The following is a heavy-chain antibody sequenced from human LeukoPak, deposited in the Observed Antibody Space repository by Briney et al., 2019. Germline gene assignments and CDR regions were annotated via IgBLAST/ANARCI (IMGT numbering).Heavy chain of an antibody. D-gene: IGHD6-13*01. CDR3: ARVKRSIAAAGTPCWFDP. J-gene: IGHJ5*02. CDR2: ISPYNGNT. CDR1: GYTFTSYG. V-gene: IGHV1-18*04. Sequence: GASVKVSCKASGYTFTSYGISWVRQAPGQGLEWMGWISPYNGNTNYAQKLQGRVTMTTDTSTSTAYMELRSLRSDDTAVYYCARVKRSIAAAGTPCWFDPWGQGTLVTVSS.